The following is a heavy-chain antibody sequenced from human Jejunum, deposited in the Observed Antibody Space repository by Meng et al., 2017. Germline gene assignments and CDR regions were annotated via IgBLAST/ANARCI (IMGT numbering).Heavy chain of an antibody. CDR1: GGSISSNY. CDR2: MYYNGRT. V-gene: IGHV4-59*01. Sequence: SETLSLTYKVSGGSISSNYWAWIRQPPGKGLEWIGYMYYNGRTNYNPSLKSRVTISVDTSKNQFSLKLSSVTAADTAVYYCARLPVAESCSGFNCYFDYWGQGTLVTVSS. J-gene: IGHJ4*02. D-gene: IGHD2-15*01. CDR3: ARLPVAESCSGFNCYFDY.